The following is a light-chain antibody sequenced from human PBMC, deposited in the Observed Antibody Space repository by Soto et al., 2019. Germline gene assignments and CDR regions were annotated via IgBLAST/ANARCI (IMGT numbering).Light chain of an antibody. J-gene: IGKJ1*01. Sequence: EIVLTQSPGTLSLSPGERATLSCRASQSVSSSFLAWYQQKPGQAPRLLIYGASSRATGIPDRFSGSGSGTDFTLTISGLEPEDFAAYYCQQYGSSPWTFGQGTKVDIK. CDR2: GAS. CDR3: QQYGSSPWT. V-gene: IGKV3-20*01. CDR1: QSVSSSF.